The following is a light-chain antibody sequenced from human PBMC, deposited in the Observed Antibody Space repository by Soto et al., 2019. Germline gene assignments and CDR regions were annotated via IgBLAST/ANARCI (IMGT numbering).Light chain of an antibody. CDR2: ANS. V-gene: IGLV1-40*01. Sequence: QSVLTQPPPVSVAPGQRVTISCTGSSSNIGAGYDVHWYQQLPGRAPKLLIYANSNRPSGVPDRFSGSRSGTSASLAITGLQAEDEADYSCQSYDSSLSGFYVFGTGTKVTVL. CDR3: QSYDSSLSGFYV. CDR1: SSNIGAGYD. J-gene: IGLJ1*01.